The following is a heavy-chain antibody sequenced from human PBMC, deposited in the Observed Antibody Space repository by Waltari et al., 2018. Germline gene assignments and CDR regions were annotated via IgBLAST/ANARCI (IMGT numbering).Heavy chain of an antibody. CDR3: TRTRYCSTTSCQVDWFDP. Sequence: EVQLVESGGGLVQPGGSLRLSCATSGFTFSSYWKHWVRQAPGKGLVWVSRINGEGGSTSYADSVKGRFTISRDNANNTLYLQMNSLRAEDTAVYYCTRTRYCSTTSCQVDWFDPWGQGTLVTVSS. CDR1: GFTFSSYW. CDR2: INGEGGST. V-gene: IGHV3-74*01. J-gene: IGHJ5*02. D-gene: IGHD2-2*01.